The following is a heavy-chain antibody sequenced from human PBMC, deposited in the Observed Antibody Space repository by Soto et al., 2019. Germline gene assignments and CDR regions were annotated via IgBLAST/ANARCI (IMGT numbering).Heavy chain of an antibody. CDR3: AKCREGSYYYYYGMDV. D-gene: IGHD3-10*01. V-gene: IGHV3-23*01. Sequence: GGSLRLSCAASGFTFSSYAMSWVRQAPGKGLEWVSAISGSGGSTYYADSVKGRFTISRDNSKNTLYLQMNSLRAEDTAVYYCAKCREGSYYYYYGMDVWGQGTTVTVSS. CDR1: GFTFSSYA. CDR2: ISGSGGST. J-gene: IGHJ6*02.